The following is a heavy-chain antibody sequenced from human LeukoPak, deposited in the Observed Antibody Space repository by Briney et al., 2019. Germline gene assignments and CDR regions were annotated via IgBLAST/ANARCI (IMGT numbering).Heavy chain of an antibody. Sequence: PSETLSLTCAVYGGSFSGYYWSWIRQPPGKGLEWIGEINHSGSTNYNPSLKSRVTISVDTSKNQFSLKLSSVTAADTAVYYCARGAGYSGEIYGMDVWGQGPTVTVSS. CDR2: INHSGST. CDR3: ARGAGYSGEIYGMDV. V-gene: IGHV4-34*01. J-gene: IGHJ6*02. CDR1: GGSFSGYY. D-gene: IGHD5-12*01.